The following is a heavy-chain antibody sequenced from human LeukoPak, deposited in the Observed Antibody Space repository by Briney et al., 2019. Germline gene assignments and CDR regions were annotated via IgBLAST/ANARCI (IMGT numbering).Heavy chain of an antibody. CDR2: IYHSGNT. D-gene: IGHD3-10*01. Sequence: SETPSLTCTVSGGSISPYYWSWIRQPPGKGLEWIGYIYHSGNTTYNPSLKSRVSISLDTSENQFSLKLTSVSAADTAVYYCARGPITRGAFDVWAQGTMVTVSS. CDR3: ARGPITRGAFDV. V-gene: IGHV4-59*01. J-gene: IGHJ3*01. CDR1: GGSISPYY.